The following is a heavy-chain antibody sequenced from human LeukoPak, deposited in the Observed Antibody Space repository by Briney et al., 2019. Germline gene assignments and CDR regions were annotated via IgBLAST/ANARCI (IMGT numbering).Heavy chain of an antibody. CDR1: GGFISCGGG. Sequence: SGPLSLTCAVCGGFISCGGGWGWVRQSPGKGLEWIGEICHSGSTNCNPSHNSRVTITADKYKNQFSLKLSPVTAADTAVYYCARLDTAASGVGSYYYYGMDAWGQGTTVTVSS. V-gene: IGHV4-4*02. J-gene: IGHJ6*02. CDR2: ICHSGST. CDR3: ARLDTAASGVGSYYYYGMDA. D-gene: IGHD2-8*02.